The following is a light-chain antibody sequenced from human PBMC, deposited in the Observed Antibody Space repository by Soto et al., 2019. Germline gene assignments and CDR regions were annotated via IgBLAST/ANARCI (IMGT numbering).Light chain of an antibody. J-gene: IGKJ3*01. CDR1: QSVSSSY. V-gene: IGKV3-20*01. CDR3: QQYGSSLFT. CDR2: GAS. Sequence: IVLTQSPGTLSLSPGERATLSCRASQSVSSSYLAWYQQKPGQAPRLLIYGASSRATGIPDRFSGSGSGTDFTLTISRLEPEDFAVYYCQQYGSSLFTFGPGTKVDI.